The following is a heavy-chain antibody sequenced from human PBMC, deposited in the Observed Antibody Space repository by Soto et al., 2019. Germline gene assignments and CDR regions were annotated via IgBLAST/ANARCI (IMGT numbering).Heavy chain of an antibody. Sequence: PGESLKISCKGSGYTFTKYWIAWVRQMPGEGLEWMGIIYPGDSDTRYSPSFQGQVTISADKSISTAYLHWSSLKASDTAMYYCARPLHGYGKYYFDYWGQGALVTSPQ. CDR1: GYTFTKYW. D-gene: IGHD5-12*01. J-gene: IGHJ4*02. V-gene: IGHV5-51*01. CDR3: ARPLHGYGKYYFDY. CDR2: IYPGDSDT.